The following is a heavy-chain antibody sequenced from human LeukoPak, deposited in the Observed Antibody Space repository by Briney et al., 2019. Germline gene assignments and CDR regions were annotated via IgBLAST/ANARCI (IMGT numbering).Heavy chain of an antibody. CDR3: VRHERDFDY. D-gene: IGHD1-1*01. CDR2: INAGNGNT. J-gene: IGHJ4*02. CDR1: GYTFISYV. Sequence: GASVKVSCKASGYTFISYVIHWVRQAPGQRLEWMGWINAGNGNTKYSQKLQGRVTITRDTSATTAYMDLRSLRSEDTAVYFCVRHERDFDYWGQGTLVTVSS. V-gene: IGHV1-3*01.